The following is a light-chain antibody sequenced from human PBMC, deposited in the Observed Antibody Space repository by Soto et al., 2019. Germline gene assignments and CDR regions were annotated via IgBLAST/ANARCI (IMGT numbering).Light chain of an antibody. V-gene: IGKV1-5*03. J-gene: IGKJ4*01. Sequence: DIQMTQSPSTLSASVGDRVTITCRASQSISSWLAWYQQKPGKAPKLLIYKASTLESGVPSNFSGSGSGTEFTLTISSLQPEDFATYYCQQLNSYPPTFGGGTKVDIK. CDR1: QSISSW. CDR3: QQLNSYPPT. CDR2: KAS.